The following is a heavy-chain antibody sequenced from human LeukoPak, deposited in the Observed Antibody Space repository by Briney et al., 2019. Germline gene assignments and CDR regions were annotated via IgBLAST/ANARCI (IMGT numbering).Heavy chain of an antibody. Sequence: ASAKVSCKASGYTFTSYDIDWVRQAPGQGLEWMGWMNPNSGNTAYAQKFQGRVTMTRDTSINTAYLELSSLTPEDTAVYYCARALLIGNWFDPWGQGALVTVSS. CDR1: GYTFTSYD. CDR2: MNPNSGNT. J-gene: IGHJ5*02. D-gene: IGHD3-22*01. CDR3: ARALLIGNWFDP. V-gene: IGHV1-8*01.